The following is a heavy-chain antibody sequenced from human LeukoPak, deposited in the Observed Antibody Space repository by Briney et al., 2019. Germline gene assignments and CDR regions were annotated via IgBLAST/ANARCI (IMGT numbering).Heavy chain of an antibody. V-gene: IGHV1-2*02. CDR2: INPNRGGT. CDR1: GYTFTGYY. CDR3: ARALGDGYNPGDY. J-gene: IGHJ4*02. Sequence: ASVKVSCKASGYTFTGYYMHWVRQAPGQGLEWMGWINPNRGGTNYAQKFQGRVTMTRDTSISTAYMELSRLRSDDTAVYYCARALGDGYNPGDYWGQGTLVTVSS. D-gene: IGHD5-24*01.